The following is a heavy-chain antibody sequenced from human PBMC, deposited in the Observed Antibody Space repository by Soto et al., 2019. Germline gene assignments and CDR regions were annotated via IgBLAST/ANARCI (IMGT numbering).Heavy chain of an antibody. Sequence: QVQLVQSGAEVKKPGASVKVSCKASGYTFTSYGISWVRQAPGQGLEWMGWINAYNGNTNYAQKLQVRVTVTTDTPTSTVDMGLRSLRSDESVGYCCAMDVGYGVSAYWGEGTLVTVSS. CDR2: INAYNGNT. J-gene: IGHJ4*02. CDR1: GYTFTSYG. CDR3: AMDVGYGVSAY. V-gene: IGHV1-18*01. D-gene: IGHD5-12*01.